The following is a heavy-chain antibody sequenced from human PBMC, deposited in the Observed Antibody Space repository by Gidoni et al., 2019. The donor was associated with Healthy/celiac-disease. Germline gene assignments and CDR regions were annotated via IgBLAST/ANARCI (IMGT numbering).Heavy chain of an antibody. CDR3: ARLLTGYSVYYGMDV. CDR2: IYSGGST. V-gene: IGHV3-53*04. CDR1: GFTVSSNY. J-gene: IGHJ6*02. D-gene: IGHD6-13*01. Sequence: EVQLVESGGGLVQPGGSLRLSCAASGFTVSSNYMSWVRQAPGKGLEWVSVIYSGGSTYYADSVKGRFTISRHNSKNTLYLQMNSLRAEDTAGYYCARLLTGYSVYYGMDVWGQGTTVTVSS.